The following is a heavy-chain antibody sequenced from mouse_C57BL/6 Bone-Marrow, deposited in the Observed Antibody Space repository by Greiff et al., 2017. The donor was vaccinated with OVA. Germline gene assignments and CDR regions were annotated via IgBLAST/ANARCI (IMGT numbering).Heavy chain of an antibody. V-gene: IGHV10-1*01. CDR1: GFSFNTYA. CDR3: VRPSSYYGSPFAY. CDR2: IRSKSNNYAT. Sequence: EVHLVESGGGLVQPKGSLKLSCAASGFSFNTYAMNWVRQAPGKGLEWVARIRSKSNNYATYYADSVKDRFTISRDDSESMLYLQMNNLKTEDTAMYYCVRPSSYYGSPFAYWGQGTLVTVSA. J-gene: IGHJ3*01. D-gene: IGHD1-1*01.